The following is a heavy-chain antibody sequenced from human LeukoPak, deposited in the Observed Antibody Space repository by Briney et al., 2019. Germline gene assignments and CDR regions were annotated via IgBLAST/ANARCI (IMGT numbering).Heavy chain of an antibody. CDR2: IYYSGST. J-gene: IGHJ4*02. Sequence: SETLSLTCTVSGGSLSSGSYYWSWGRQPPGRGLELIGYIYYSGSTNYKPSLKSRGTISADTSKTQFSLKLSSVTAEATAVYYCAREGLASMVRGIIPYWGQGTLVPVSS. CDR1: GGSLSSGSYY. D-gene: IGHD3-10*01. V-gene: IGHV4-61*01. CDR3: AREGLASMVRGIIPY.